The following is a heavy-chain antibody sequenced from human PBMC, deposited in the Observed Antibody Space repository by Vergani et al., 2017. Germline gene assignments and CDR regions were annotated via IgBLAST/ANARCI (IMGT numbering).Heavy chain of an antibody. CDR3: ARRHVDTAMVSLDY. CDR1: GGSISSYY. D-gene: IGHD5-18*01. J-gene: IGHJ4*02. Sequence: QVQLQESGPGLVKPSETLSLTCTVSGGSISSYYWSWIRQPPGKGLEWIGSIYYSGSTYYNPSLKSRVTISVDTSKNQFSLKLSSVTAADTAVYYCARRHVDTAMVSLDYWGQGTLVTVSS. V-gene: IGHV4-59*05. CDR2: IYYSGST.